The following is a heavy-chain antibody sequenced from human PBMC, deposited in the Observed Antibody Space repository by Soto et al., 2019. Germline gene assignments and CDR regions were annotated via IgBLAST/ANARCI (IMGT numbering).Heavy chain of an antibody. Sequence: GASVKVSCKASGYTFTSYGISWVRQAPGQGLEWMGWISAYNGNTNYAQKLQGRVTMTTDTSKNTLYLQMNSLRAEDTAVYYCAILLEAYCGGDCYSDWGQGTLVTVSS. CDR1: GYTFTSYG. CDR3: AILLEAYCGGDCYSD. V-gene: IGHV1-18*01. CDR2: ISAYNGNT. J-gene: IGHJ4*02. D-gene: IGHD2-21*02.